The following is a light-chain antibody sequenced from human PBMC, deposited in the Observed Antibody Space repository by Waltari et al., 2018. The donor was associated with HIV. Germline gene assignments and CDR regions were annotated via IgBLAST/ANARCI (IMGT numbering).Light chain of an antibody. Sequence: QSGLTQPPSASGTPGQRVTISCSGSSSNIGKNFVYWYQQLPGTAPKLLISRNKQRPSGAPGRFSGSRSGTLASLAISGRRSEDEADYYCAAWDDSLSGRVFGGGTKLTVL. CDR3: AAWDDSLSGRV. CDR1: SSNIGKNF. V-gene: IGLV1-47*01. J-gene: IGLJ3*02. CDR2: RNK.